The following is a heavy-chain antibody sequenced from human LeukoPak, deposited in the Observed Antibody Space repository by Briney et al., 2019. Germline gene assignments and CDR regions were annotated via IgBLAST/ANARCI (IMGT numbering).Heavy chain of an antibody. V-gene: IGHV1-2*02. CDR1: GYTFTGYY. CDR3: AKEIWPTVTIPGRTYFDY. D-gene: IGHD4-17*01. Sequence: GASVKVSCKASGYTFTGYYMHWVRQAPGQGLEWMGWINPNSGGTNYAQKFQGRVTMTRDTSISTAYMELSRLRSDDTAVYYCAKEIWPTVTIPGRTYFDYWGQGTLVTVSS. CDR2: INPNSGGT. J-gene: IGHJ4*02.